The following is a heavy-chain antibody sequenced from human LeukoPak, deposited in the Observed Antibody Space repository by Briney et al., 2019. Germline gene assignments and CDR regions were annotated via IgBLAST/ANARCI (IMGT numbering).Heavy chain of an antibody. D-gene: IGHD6-13*01. Sequence: GGSLRLSCAASGFIFSNYNMNWVRRAPGKGLEWVSSISSSSSNIYYADLVKGRFTISRDNAKNSLYLQMNSLRAEDTAVYYCATDLYSRSWLAGLNYYYCYGMDVWGQGTTVTVSS. CDR2: ISSSSSNI. CDR3: ATDLYSRSWLAGLNYYYCYGMDV. CDR1: GFIFSNYN. V-gene: IGHV3-21*01. J-gene: IGHJ6*02.